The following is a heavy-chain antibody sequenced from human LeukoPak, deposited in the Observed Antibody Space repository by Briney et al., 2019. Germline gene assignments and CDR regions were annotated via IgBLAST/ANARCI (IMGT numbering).Heavy chain of an antibody. D-gene: IGHD2-2*01. CDR2: ISAYNGNT. J-gene: IGHJ6*03. CDR1: GYTFTSYG. Sequence: ASVKVSCKASGYTFTSYGISWVRQAPGQGLEWMGWISAYNGNTNYAQKLQGRVTMTTDTSTSTAYMELRSLRSDDTAVYYCARPRPAVDVVVPAANYYMDVWGKGTTVTVSS. V-gene: IGHV1-18*01. CDR3: ARPRPAVDVVVPAANYYMDV.